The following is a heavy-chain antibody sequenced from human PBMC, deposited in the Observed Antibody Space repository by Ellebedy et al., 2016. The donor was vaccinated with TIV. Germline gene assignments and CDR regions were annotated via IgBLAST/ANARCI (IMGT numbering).Heavy chain of an antibody. CDR1: GLTITNAY. D-gene: IGHD3-16*01. Sequence: GESLKISXQASGLTITNAYMYWVRQAPGKGLEWIGGIPPKAEGGTGDFAAPVRDRFTISRDESTNTMFLEMNSLRIDDTAMYYCTAHWGFDLWGPGTMVTVSS. CDR3: TAHWGFDL. CDR2: IPPKAEGGTG. V-gene: IGHV3-15*01. J-gene: IGHJ3*01.